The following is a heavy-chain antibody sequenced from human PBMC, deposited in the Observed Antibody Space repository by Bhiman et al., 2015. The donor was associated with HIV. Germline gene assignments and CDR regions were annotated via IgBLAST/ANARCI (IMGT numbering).Heavy chain of an antibody. Sequence: EVQLVESGGGLVQPGGSLRLSCAASGFTFSSYWMSWVRQAPGKGLEWVANIKQDGSEKYYVDSVKGRFTISRDNAKNSLYLQMNSLRAEDTAVYYCARATGRGVDYFDYVGPGNAWSPSP. V-gene: IGHV3-7*01. CDR2: IKQDGSEK. CDR3: ARATGRGVDYFDY. D-gene: IGHD1-1*01. CDR1: GFTFSSYW. J-gene: IGHJ4*02.